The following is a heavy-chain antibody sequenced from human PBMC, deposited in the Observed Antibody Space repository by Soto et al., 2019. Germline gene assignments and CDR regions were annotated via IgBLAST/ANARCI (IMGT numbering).Heavy chain of an antibody. CDR3: TRDTTGPDDH. D-gene: IGHD1-1*01. V-gene: IGHV3-74*01. CDR1: GFTLSRYW. CDR2: INPDESTT. Sequence: GGSLRLSCAASGFTLSRYWVHWVRQVPGKGLVWVSRINPDESTTNYADSVKGRFTVSRDNAKNTVYLHMNSLRAEDTAVYYCTRDTTGPDDHWGQGTLVTVSS. J-gene: IGHJ4*02.